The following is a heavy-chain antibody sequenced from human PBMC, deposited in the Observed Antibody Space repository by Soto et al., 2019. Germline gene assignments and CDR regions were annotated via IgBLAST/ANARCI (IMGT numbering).Heavy chain of an antibody. D-gene: IGHD5-18*01. J-gene: IGHJ5*02. CDR1: GGTFSSYA. Sequence: ASVKVSCKASGGTFSSYAISWVRQAPGQGLEWMGGIIPIFGTANYAQKFQGRVTITADKSTSTAYMELSSLRSEDTAVYYCARELYSYGPFDPWGQGTLVTVSS. CDR3: ARELYSYGPFDP. V-gene: IGHV1-69*06. CDR2: IIPIFGTA.